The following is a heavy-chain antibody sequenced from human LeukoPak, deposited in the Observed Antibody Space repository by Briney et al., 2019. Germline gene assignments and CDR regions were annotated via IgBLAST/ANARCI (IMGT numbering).Heavy chain of an antibody. D-gene: IGHD3-22*01. CDR3: AWFYYYDTTGYPYYYMDV. CDR1: GYCINSDYY. V-gene: IGHV4-38-2*01. J-gene: IGHJ6*03. Sequence: PSETLSLTCAVSGYCINSDYYWGWIRQSPDKGLEWIGIIYHSGSTYYNPSLKSRFTISVDTSKNQFSLKVTSVTAADTAVYYCAWFYYYDTTGYPYYYMDVWGKGTTVTVSS. CDR2: IYHSGST.